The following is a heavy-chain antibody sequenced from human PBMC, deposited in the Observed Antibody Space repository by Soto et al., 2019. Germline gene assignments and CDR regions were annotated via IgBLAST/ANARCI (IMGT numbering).Heavy chain of an antibody. CDR1: GGSISSYY. V-gene: IGHV4-59*08. Sequence: ETLSLTCTVSGGSISSYYWSWIRQPPGKGLEWIGYIYYSGSTNYNPSLKSRVTISVDTSKNQFSLKLSSVTAADTAVYYCARHNVGYCSGGSCYSQWFDPWGQGTLVTVSS. J-gene: IGHJ5*02. CDR3: ARHNVGYCSGGSCYSQWFDP. D-gene: IGHD2-15*01. CDR2: IYYSGST.